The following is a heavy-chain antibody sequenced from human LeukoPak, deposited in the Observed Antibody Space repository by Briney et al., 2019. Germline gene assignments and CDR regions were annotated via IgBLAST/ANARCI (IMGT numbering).Heavy chain of an antibody. CDR2: IKQDGSEK. D-gene: IGHD6-13*01. CDR1: GFTFSSYW. J-gene: IGHJ4*02. V-gene: IGHV3-7*01. Sequence: GGSLRLSCAASGFTFSSYWMSWVRQAPGKGLEWVVNIKQDGSEKYYVDSVKGRFTISRDNAKSSLYLQMNSLRAEDTAVYYCVRQASGSWYYFDYWGQGTLVTVSS. CDR3: VRQASGSWYYFDY.